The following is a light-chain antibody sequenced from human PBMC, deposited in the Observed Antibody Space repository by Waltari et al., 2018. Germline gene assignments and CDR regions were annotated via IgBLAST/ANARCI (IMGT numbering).Light chain of an antibody. CDR2: GAS. J-gene: IGKJ4*01. Sequence: EIVLTQSPGTLSFSPGERATLPCRASQSVRSSYLAWYQQKPGQAPRLLIYGASSRATDIPDRFSGSGSGTDFTLTISRLEPEDFAVYYCQQYGSSPLTFGGGTKVEIK. CDR1: QSVRSSY. CDR3: QQYGSSPLT. V-gene: IGKV3-20*01.